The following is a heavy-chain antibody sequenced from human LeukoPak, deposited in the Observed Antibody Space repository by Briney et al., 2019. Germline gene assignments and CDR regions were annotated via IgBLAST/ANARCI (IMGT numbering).Heavy chain of an antibody. Sequence: PSQTLSLTCAISGDSVSSNSAAWNWIRQSPSRGLEWLGRTYYRSKWYNDYAVSVKSRITINPDTSKNQFSLQLNSVTPEDTAVYYCARGGLVGATSLPSEGFDYWGQGTLVTVSS. V-gene: IGHV6-1*01. CDR3: ARGGLVGATSLPSEGFDY. CDR2: TYYRSKWYN. CDR1: GDSVSSNSAA. D-gene: IGHD1-26*01. J-gene: IGHJ4*02.